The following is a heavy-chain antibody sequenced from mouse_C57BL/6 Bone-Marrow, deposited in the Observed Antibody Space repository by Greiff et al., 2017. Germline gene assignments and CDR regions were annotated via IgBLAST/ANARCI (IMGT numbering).Heavy chain of an antibody. Sequence: QVQLQQPGAELVKPGASVKLSCKASGYTFTSYWMHWVKQRPGQGLEWIGMIHPNSGSTNYTEKFKSKATLTVDNTSSTAYMQLSSLTSEDAAVYYCVIYYCGAFDVWGTATTVTVSS. V-gene: IGHV1-64*01. D-gene: IGHD1-1*01. J-gene: IGHJ1*03. CDR2: IHPNSGST. CDR1: GYTFTSYW. CDR3: VIYYCGAFDV.